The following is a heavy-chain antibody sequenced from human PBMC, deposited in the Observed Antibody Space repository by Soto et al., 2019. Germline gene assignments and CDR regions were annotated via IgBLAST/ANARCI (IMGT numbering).Heavy chain of an antibody. CDR2: INPASGST. J-gene: IGHJ4*01. CDR3: ARDLAAGDH. D-gene: IGHD6-13*01. Sequence: QVQLVQSGAEVKKPGASVKLSCRTSGYTFTHYYIPWVRQAPGQGLEWLAIINPASGSTNYAQDFQGRLTLTMDTSTTTVYMELSGLRAEDTAIFYCARDLAAGDHWGKGNLVTV. CDR1: GYTFTHYY. V-gene: IGHV1-46*01.